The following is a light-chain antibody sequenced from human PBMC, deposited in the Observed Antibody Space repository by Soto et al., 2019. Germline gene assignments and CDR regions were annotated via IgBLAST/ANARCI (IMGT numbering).Light chain of an antibody. CDR1: QSVTSNY. Sequence: EIVLTQSPGTLSLSPGERATLSCRASQSVTSNYLAWYQQKPGQAPRLLIYGASSRPTGVPDRFSGSGSGTDFTLTISRLEPEDLAVFYCQQYGTSPRTFGQGTKVEVK. CDR3: QQYGTSPRT. CDR2: GAS. J-gene: IGKJ1*01. V-gene: IGKV3-20*01.